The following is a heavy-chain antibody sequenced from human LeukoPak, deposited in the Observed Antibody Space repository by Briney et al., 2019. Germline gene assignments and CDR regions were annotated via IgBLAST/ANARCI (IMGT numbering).Heavy chain of an antibody. CDR3: AAEDDFLTGSYDFDY. D-gene: IGHD3-9*01. J-gene: IGHJ4*02. CDR2: IVIANGNT. V-gene: IGHV1-58*01. CDR1: GFTFARSA. Sequence: SLKVTCKASGFTFARSAVQWVRQARGQRPEWIGWIVIANGNTNYAQKFQERLTITRDMSTSTAYMELSSLRSEDTAVYYCAAEDDFLTGSYDFDYLGQGTVVTVSS.